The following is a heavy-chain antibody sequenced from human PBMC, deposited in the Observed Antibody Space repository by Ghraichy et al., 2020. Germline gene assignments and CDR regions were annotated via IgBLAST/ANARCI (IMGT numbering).Heavy chain of an antibody. CDR2: LYSAGYA. D-gene: IGHD6-19*01. Sequence: GESLNISCAASGFTVTTNFMSWVRPAPGEGLEWVSVLYSAGYAYYAGSVKGRFTISRDTSKNTLYLHVNSLRAEDTAFYYCAGDPPGGSGFYYFNYWGQGTLVTVSS. V-gene: IGHV3-53*01. J-gene: IGHJ4*02. CDR3: AGDPPGGSGFYYFNY. CDR1: GFTVTTNF.